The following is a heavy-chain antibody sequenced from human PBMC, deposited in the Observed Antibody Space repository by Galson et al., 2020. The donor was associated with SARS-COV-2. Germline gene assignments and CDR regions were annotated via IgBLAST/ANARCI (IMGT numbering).Heavy chain of an antibody. D-gene: IGHD6-13*01. Sequence: TGGSLRLSCAASGFTFSNYGMSWVRQAPGKGLEWVSGISGSGGTTYYADSVKGRFTISRDNSTNTLYLQMNSLRAEDTAVYYCAKKSAVAEYYLDYWGQGTLVTVSS. J-gene: IGHJ4*02. CDR3: AKKSAVAEYYLDY. V-gene: IGHV3-23*01. CDR1: GFTFSNYG. CDR2: ISGSGGTT.